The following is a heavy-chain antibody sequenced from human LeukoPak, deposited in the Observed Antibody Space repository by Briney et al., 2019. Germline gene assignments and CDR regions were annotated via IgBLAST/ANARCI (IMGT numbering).Heavy chain of an antibody. J-gene: IGHJ5*02. CDR1: GFTFDDYA. Sequence: GGSLRLSCAASGFTFDDYAMHWVRQAPGKGLEWVSLISGDGGSTYYADSVKGRFTISRDNSKNSLYLQMNSLRTEDTALYYCAKDISNYDFWSGFYTWGQGTLVTVSS. CDR2: ISGDGGST. V-gene: IGHV3-43*02. CDR3: AKDISNYDFWSGFYT. D-gene: IGHD3-3*01.